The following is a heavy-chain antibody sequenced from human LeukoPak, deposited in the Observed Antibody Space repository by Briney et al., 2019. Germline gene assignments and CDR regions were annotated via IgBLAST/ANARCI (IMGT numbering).Heavy chain of an antibody. D-gene: IGHD2-21*02. V-gene: IGHV3-23*01. J-gene: IGHJ6*02. CDR3: AKGIKGSYCNGDCYLTYYYYGLDV. CDR1: GFTFSSFA. CDR2: IGAGGSKT. Sequence: GGSLRLSCVASGFTFSSFAMGWARQAPGKGLEWVSIIGAGGSKTYYADSVKGRFTISRDDSKNTLYLQMNSLRAEDTAVYYCAKGIKGSYCNGDCYLTYYYYGLDVWGQGTTVTVSS.